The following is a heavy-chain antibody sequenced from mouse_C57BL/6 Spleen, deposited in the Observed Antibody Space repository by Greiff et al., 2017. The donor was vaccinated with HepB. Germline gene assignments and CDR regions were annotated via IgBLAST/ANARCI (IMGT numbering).Heavy chain of an antibody. CDR3: ARHESLYYAMDY. CDR1: GFSLTSYG. J-gene: IGHJ4*01. V-gene: IGHV2-6-1*01. Sequence: VKLVESGPGLVAPSQSLSITCTVSGFSLTSYGVHWVRQPPGKGLEWLVVIWSDGSTTYNSALKSRLSLSKDNSKSQVFLKMNSLQTDDTAMYYCARHESLYYAMDYWGQGTSVTVSS. CDR2: IWSDGST.